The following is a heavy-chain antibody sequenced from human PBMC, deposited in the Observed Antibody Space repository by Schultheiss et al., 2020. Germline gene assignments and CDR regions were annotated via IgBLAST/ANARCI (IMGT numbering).Heavy chain of an antibody. D-gene: IGHD3-10*01. CDR3: ARLEGRGYYFDY. V-gene: IGHV4-39*01. CDR1: GGSISSSSYY. CDR2: IYYSGST. J-gene: IGHJ4*02. Sequence: ESLKISCTVSGGSISSSSYYWGWIRQPPGKGLEWIGSIYYSGSTYYNPSLKSRVTISVDTSKNQFSLKLSSVTAADTAVYYCARLEGRGYYFDYWGQGTLVTVSS.